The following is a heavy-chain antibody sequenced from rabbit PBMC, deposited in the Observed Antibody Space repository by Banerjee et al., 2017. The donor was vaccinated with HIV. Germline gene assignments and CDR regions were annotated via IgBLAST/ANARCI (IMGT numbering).Heavy chain of an antibody. CDR2: ISTGGNA. J-gene: IGHJ4*01. CDR1: GFSLSTYS. V-gene: IGHV1S17*01. D-gene: IGHD4-1*01. Sequence: ETGGGLVQPGGSLTLTCTVSGFSLSTYSMNWVRQAPGKGLEYIGWISTGGNAYYASWAKGRFTISKTSTTVDLKMTSLTAADTATYFCATGYSSAFNLWGPGTLVTVS. CDR3: ATGYSSAFNL.